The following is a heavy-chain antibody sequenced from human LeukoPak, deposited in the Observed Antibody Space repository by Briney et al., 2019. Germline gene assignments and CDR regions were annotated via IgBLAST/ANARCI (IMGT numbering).Heavy chain of an antibody. D-gene: IGHD3-9*01. CDR2: INPDGSRT. Sequence: PGGSLRLSCGGSGFTFSTYWFHWVRQAPGKGLVWVSRINPDGSRTDYADSVRGRFTISRDNAKNTLYLQMNSLRVEDTAVYFCAKSMTGLDDYWGQGTLVTVSS. V-gene: IGHV3-74*01. CDR1: GFTFSTYW. J-gene: IGHJ4*02. CDR3: AKSMTGLDDY.